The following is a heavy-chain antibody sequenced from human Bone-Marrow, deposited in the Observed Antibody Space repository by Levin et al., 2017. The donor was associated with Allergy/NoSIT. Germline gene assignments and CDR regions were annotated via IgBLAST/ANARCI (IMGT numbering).Heavy chain of an antibody. CDR3: AKGLRSSEYYESSGFYFGHNYGMDV. V-gene: IGHV3-30*18. Sequence: GGSLRLSCAASGFSFRRYGMHWVRQAPGKGLDWVALISSDGGNKYYADSVKGRFTISRDNSKNTVSLQMISLRGDDTAVYYCAKGLRSSEYYESSGFYFGHNYGMDVWGHGTTVSVSS. D-gene: IGHD3-22*01. J-gene: IGHJ6*02. CDR1: GFSFRRYG. CDR2: ISSDGGNK.